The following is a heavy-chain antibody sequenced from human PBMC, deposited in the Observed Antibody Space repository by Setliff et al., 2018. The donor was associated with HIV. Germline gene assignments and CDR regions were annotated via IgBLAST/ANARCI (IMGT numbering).Heavy chain of an antibody. CDR2: IYPGDSDT. D-gene: IGHD6-13*01. V-gene: IGHV5-51*01. Sequence: GESLKISCKASELNSPNDWIAWVRQMSGNGLEWMGIIYPGDSDTRYSPSFQGQVTISADKSISTAYLQWSSLKASDTAMYYCATTSGRYSSYDYWGQGTLVTVSS. J-gene: IGHJ4*02. CDR1: ELNSPNDW. CDR3: ATTSGRYSSYDY.